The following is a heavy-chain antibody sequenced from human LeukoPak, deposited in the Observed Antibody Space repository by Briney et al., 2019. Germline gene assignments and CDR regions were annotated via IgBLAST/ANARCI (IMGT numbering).Heavy chain of an antibody. Sequence: SETLSLTSTVSSGSISTTSYYWGWIRQPPGMGLEWIGSMYYSGSTYYNPSLKSRVTISVDTSKSQFSLILSSVTAADTAVYYCAREMRSPRGGFDYWDQGTLVTVSS. CDR1: SGSISTTSYY. D-gene: IGHD3-10*01. CDR3: AREMRSPRGGFDY. J-gene: IGHJ4*02. CDR2: MYYSGST. V-gene: IGHV4-39*07.